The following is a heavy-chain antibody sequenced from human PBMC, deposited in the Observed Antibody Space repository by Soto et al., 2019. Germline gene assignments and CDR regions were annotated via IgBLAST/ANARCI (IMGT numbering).Heavy chain of an antibody. J-gene: IGHJ6*02. Sequence: SGPTLVNPTQTLTLTCTFSGFSLSTSGVGVGWIRQPPGKALEWLAFIYWDNDKRYSPSLQGRLTISKDTSGSQVVLSMTNVDPVDTATYYCARMKVDSYQFYYAMDVWGQGTTVTVSS. D-gene: IGHD3-9*01. V-gene: IGHV2-5*02. CDR2: IYWDNDK. CDR1: GFSLSTSGVG. CDR3: ARMKVDSYQFYYAMDV.